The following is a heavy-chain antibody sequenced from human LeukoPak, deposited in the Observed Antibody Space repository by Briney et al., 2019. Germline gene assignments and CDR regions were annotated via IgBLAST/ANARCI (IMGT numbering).Heavy chain of an antibody. CDR3: ARDPPYRYCSSTSCFQPPDY. J-gene: IGHJ4*02. V-gene: IGHV1-2*06. CDR2: INPNSGGT. CDR1: GYTFIGYY. D-gene: IGHD2-2*01. Sequence: ASVKVSCKASGYTFIGYYMHWVRQAPGQGLEWMGRINPNSGGTNYAQKFQGRVTMTRDTSISTAYMELSRLRSDDTAVYYCARDPPYRYCSSTSCFQPPDYWGQGTLVTVSS.